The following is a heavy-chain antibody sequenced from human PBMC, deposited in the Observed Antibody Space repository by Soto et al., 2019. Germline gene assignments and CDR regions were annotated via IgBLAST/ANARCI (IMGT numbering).Heavy chain of an antibody. CDR2: ISSSSSTI. Sequence: EGSLRLSCAASGFTFSSYSMNWVRQAPGKGLEWVSYISSSSSTIYYADSVKCRFTISRDNAKNSLYLQMNSLRDEDTAVYYCARSTAVTTNYFLGTHYYYYEMDVWGQGTTVTVSS. D-gene: IGHD4-4*01. J-gene: IGHJ6*02. CDR1: GFTFSSYS. CDR3: ARSTAVTTNYFLGTHYYYYEMDV. V-gene: IGHV3-48*02.